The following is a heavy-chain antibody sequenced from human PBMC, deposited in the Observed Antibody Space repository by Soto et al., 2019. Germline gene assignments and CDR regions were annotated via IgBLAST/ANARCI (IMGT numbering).Heavy chain of an antibody. Sequence: QVQLVQSGADVKKPGSSVKVSCQASGATFSSETLGWVRQVPGQGLEWVGGIIPLFGTASYAQKFQGRVTITADESTSTVYMELSSLRSDDTAVYFCATELGENPASPFDAWGQGTLVTVSS. V-gene: IGHV1-69*01. CDR2: IIPLFGTA. D-gene: IGHD3-10*01. CDR3: ATELGENPASPFDA. J-gene: IGHJ4*02. CDR1: GATFSSET.